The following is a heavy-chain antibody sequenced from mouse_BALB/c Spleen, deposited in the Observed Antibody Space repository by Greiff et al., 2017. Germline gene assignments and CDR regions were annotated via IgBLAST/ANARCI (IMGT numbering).Heavy chain of an antibody. Sequence: EVKLVESGGGLVQPGGSLRLSCATSGFTFTDYYMSWVRQPPGKALEWLGFIRNKANGYTTEYSASVKGRITISRDNSQSILYLQMNTLRAEDSATYYCARDGSSYAMDYWGQGTSVTVSS. V-gene: IGHV7-3*02. J-gene: IGHJ4*01. CDR1: GFTFTDYY. CDR3: ARDGSSYAMDY. D-gene: IGHD1-1*01. CDR2: IRNKANGYTT.